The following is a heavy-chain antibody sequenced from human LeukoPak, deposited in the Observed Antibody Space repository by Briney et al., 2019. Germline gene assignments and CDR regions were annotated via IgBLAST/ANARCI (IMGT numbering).Heavy chain of an antibody. CDR3: ARGSLYSSSWFNWFDP. CDR1: GFTFSRYD. J-gene: IGHJ5*02. Sequence: GGSLRLSCVASGFTFSRYDMHWVRQATGKGLEWVSAIGTAGDTYYPGCVRGRFTISRENAKNSLYLQMNSLRADDTAVYYCARGSLYSSSWFNWFDPWGQGTLVTVSS. D-gene: IGHD6-13*01. V-gene: IGHV3-13*01. CDR2: IGTAGDT.